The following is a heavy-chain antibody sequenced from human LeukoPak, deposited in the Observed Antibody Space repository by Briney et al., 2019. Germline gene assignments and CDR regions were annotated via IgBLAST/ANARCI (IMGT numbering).Heavy chain of an antibody. D-gene: IGHD1-1*01. Sequence: PGGSLRLSCAASGFTFSSYWMSWVRRAPGKGLEWVASIKPDGSEKYYVDSVKGRFTISRDSAKNSLYLQMNSLRAEDTAVYYCARGGGNFDYWGQGTLVTVSS. CDR3: ARGGGNFDY. V-gene: IGHV3-7*04. CDR1: GFTFSSYW. J-gene: IGHJ4*02. CDR2: IKPDGSEK.